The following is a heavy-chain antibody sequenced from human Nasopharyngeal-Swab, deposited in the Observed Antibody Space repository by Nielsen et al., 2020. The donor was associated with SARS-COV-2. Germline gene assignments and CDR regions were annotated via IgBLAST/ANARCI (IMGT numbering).Heavy chain of an antibody. CDR2: IYWDDDK. CDR1: GFSLRTSGVG. Sequence: SGSPLVTPTQTLTLTCTFSGFSLRTSGVGVGWIRQPPGKALEWLALIYWDDDKRYSPSLKSRLTITKDTSKNQVVLTMTNMDPVDTATYYCAHSALGYSSGWELDYWGQGTLVTVSS. J-gene: IGHJ4*02. V-gene: IGHV2-5*02. D-gene: IGHD6-19*01. CDR3: AHSALGYSSGWELDY.